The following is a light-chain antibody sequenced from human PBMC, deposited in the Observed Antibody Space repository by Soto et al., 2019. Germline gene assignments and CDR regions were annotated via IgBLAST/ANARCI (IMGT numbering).Light chain of an antibody. V-gene: IGLV2-8*01. CDR1: SSDVGGYNY. CDR3: SSYAGSNNLV. Sequence: QSALTQPPSASGSPGQSVTISCTGTSSDVGGYNYVSWYQQHPGKAPQLMIYEVNKRPSGVPDRFSGSKSGNTASLTVSGLQAEDEANYYCSSYAGSNNLVFGGGTKLPVL. CDR2: EVN. J-gene: IGLJ2*01.